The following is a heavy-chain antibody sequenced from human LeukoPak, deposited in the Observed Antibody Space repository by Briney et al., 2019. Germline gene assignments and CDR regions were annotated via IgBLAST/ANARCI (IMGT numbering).Heavy chain of an antibody. D-gene: IGHD6-19*01. CDR3: ARGSSGWLFDY. Sequence: GASVKVSCKASGYTFTSYYMHWVRPAPGQGLEWMAIIDPSGGSTSYAQKFQGRVTMTRDTSTSTVYMELNSLRSEDTAVYYCARGSSGWLFDYWGQGTLVTVSS. CDR1: GYTFTSYY. V-gene: IGHV1-46*01. J-gene: IGHJ4*02. CDR2: IDPSGGST.